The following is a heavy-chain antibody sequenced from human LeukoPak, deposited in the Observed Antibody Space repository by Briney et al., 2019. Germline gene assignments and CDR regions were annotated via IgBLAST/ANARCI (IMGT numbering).Heavy chain of an antibody. J-gene: IGHJ4*02. V-gene: IGHV3-9*01. D-gene: IGHD6-6*01. CDR1: RFTFEGYA. Sequence: GGSLRLSCAASRFTFEGYAMHWVRQAPAKGLEWVSGISWNSANMDYADSVKGRFTISRDNAKNSLYLQMNSLRAEDTALYYCAKSGTYSSSSGYIDSWGQGTLVTVSS. CDR3: AKSGTYSSSSGYIDS. CDR2: ISWNSANM.